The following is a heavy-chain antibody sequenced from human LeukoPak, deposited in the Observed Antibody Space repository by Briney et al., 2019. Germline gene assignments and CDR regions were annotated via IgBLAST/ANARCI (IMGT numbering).Heavy chain of an antibody. CDR1: GGSFSGYY. D-gene: IGHD5-12*01. J-gene: IGHJ6*03. CDR2: INHRGST. Sequence: SETLSLTRAVYGGSFSGYYWSWIRQPPGKGLEWIGEINHRGSTNYNPSIKSRVTISVDTSKNQFSLKLSSVTAADTAVYYCARGRGYSGYFGYYYMDVWGKGTTVTISS. V-gene: IGHV4-34*01. CDR3: ARGRGYSGYFGYYYMDV.